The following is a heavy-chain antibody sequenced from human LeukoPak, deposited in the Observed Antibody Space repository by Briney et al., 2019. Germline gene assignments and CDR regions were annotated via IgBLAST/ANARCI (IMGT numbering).Heavy chain of an antibody. J-gene: IGHJ4*02. Sequence: ASVKVSCKVSGDTLTELSMHWVRQAPGKGLEWMGGFDPEDGETIYAQKFQGRVTMAEDTSTDTAYMELSSLRSEDTAVYYCATGHYDFWSGPVYYFDYWGQGTLVTVSS. CDR2: FDPEDGET. CDR3: ATGHYDFWSGPVYYFDY. D-gene: IGHD3-3*01. CDR1: GDTLTELS. V-gene: IGHV1-24*01.